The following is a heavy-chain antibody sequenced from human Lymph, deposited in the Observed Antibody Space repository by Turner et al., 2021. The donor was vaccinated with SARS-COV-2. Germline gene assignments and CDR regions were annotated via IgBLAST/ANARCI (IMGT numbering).Heavy chain of an antibody. CDR3: ASYLGACDMDV. CDR1: GIIVRRNY. J-gene: IGHJ6*02. D-gene: IGHD2-21*01. CDR2: IYAGGTT. Sequence: VRLAETGGGLIQPRGYLRLSCAVSGIIVRRNYMNWVRQAPVKGLKWISVIYAGGTTYYADSVKGLFTVSRDNSKNTLYLRMNSLRVEVTAVYYCASYLGACDMDVWGQGTTVTVSS. V-gene: IGHV3-53*02.